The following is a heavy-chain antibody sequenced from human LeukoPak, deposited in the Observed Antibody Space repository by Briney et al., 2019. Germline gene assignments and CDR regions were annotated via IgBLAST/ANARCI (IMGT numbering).Heavy chain of an antibody. V-gene: IGHV5-51*01. Sequence: GESLKISCKGSGYSFTSYWIGWVRQMPGKGLEWMGIIYPGDSDTRYSPSFQGQVTISADKSISTAYLQWSGPKASDTAMYYCARGSNSAWSSFDYWGQGTLVTVSS. CDR2: IYPGDSDT. J-gene: IGHJ4*02. D-gene: IGHD6-19*01. CDR3: ARGSNSAWSSFDY. CDR1: GYSFTSYW.